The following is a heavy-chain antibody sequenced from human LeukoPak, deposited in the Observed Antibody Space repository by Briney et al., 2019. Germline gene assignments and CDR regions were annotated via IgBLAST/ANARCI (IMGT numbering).Heavy chain of an antibody. CDR3: ARDWRPYCGGDCYLYWYFDL. V-gene: IGHV4-39*07. Sequence: PSETLSLTCTVSGGSISSSSYYWGWIRQPPGKGLEWIGSIYYSGSTYYNPSLKSRVTISVDTSKNQFSLKLSSVTAADTAVYYCARDWRPYCGGDCYLYWYFDLWGRGTLVTVSS. CDR1: GGSISSSSYY. J-gene: IGHJ2*01. CDR2: IYYSGST. D-gene: IGHD2-21*02.